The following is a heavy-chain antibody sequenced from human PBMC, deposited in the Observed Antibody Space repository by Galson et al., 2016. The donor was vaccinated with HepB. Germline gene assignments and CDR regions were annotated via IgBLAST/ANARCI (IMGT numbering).Heavy chain of an antibody. D-gene: IGHD6-19*01. J-gene: IGHJ4*02. CDR3: ARISGSSGWYRFDY. CDR1: GGSISSSSYY. V-gene: IGHV4-39*01. Sequence: TLSLTCTVSGGSISSSSYYWGWIRQPPGKGLEWIGNIYYSGSTYYNPSLRSRVTISVDTSKNQISLKLSSVTAADTAVYYCARISGSSGWYRFDYWGQGTLLTVSS. CDR2: IYYSGST.